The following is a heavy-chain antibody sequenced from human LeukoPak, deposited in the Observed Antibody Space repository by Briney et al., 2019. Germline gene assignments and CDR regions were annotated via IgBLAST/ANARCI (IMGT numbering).Heavy chain of an antibody. CDR2: IIPILGIA. J-gene: IGHJ4*02. CDR1: GGTFSSYA. Sequence: ASVKVSCKASGGTFSSYAISWVRQAPGQGLEWMGRIIPILGIANYAQKFQGRVTITADKSTSTAYMELSSLRSEDTAVHYCAREGSGDGSNDYWGQGTLVTVSS. V-gene: IGHV1-69*04. CDR3: AREGSGDGSNDY. D-gene: IGHD1-26*01.